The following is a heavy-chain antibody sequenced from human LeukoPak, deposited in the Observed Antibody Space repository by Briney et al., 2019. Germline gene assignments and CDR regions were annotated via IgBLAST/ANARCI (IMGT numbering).Heavy chain of an antibody. V-gene: IGHV3-74*01. J-gene: IGHJ4*02. CDR1: GFTFSSYW. Sequence: GGSLRLSCVVSGFTFSSYWMHWVRQAPGKGLVWVSRMNTDGSITTYADSVKGRFTISRDNAKNTLYLQMNSLRAGDTAVYYCARGVGTTNPPEDYWGQGTLVTVSS. CDR3: ARGVGTTNPPEDY. D-gene: IGHD1-26*01. CDR2: MNTDGSIT.